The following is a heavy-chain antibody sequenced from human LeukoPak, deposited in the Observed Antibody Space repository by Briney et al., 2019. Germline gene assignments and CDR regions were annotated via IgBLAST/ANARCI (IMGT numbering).Heavy chain of an antibody. D-gene: IGHD6-6*01. CDR3: AKGNLAARAYDY. CDR2: INWNGGST. V-gene: IGHV3-20*04. Sequence: AGGSLRLSCAASGFTFDDYAMTWVRQAPGRGLQWVSGINWNGGSTTYADSVKGRFTISRDNAKNSLYLQMNSLRAEDTAVYYCAKGNLAARAYDYWGQGTLVTVSS. J-gene: IGHJ4*02. CDR1: GFTFDDYA.